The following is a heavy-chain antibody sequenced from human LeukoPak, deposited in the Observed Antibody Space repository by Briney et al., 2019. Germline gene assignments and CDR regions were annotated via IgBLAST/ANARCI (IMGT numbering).Heavy chain of an antibody. CDR1: GFTFSTYA. Sequence: GGSLRLSCAASGFTFSTYAMSWVRQAPGKGLEWVSAISGSGGSTYYADSVKGRFTISRDNSKNTLYLQMNSLRAEDTAVYYCAKDSLLPYYYMDVWGKGTTVTISS. D-gene: IGHD2-21*02. CDR3: AKDSLLPYYYMDV. V-gene: IGHV3-23*01. J-gene: IGHJ6*03. CDR2: ISGSGGST.